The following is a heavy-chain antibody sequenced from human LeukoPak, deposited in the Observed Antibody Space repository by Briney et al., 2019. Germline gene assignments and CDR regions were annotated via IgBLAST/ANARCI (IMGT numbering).Heavy chain of an antibody. D-gene: IGHD2-15*01. CDR2: INPSGGST. V-gene: IGHV1-46*01. Sequence: VASVKVSCKASGYTFTSYYMHWVRQAPGRGLEWMGIINPSGGSTSYAQKFQGRVTMTRDMSTSTVYMELSSLRSEDTAVYYCARDDCSGGSCPMSWFDPWGQGTLVTVSS. J-gene: IGHJ5*02. CDR3: ARDDCSGGSCPMSWFDP. CDR1: GYTFTSYY.